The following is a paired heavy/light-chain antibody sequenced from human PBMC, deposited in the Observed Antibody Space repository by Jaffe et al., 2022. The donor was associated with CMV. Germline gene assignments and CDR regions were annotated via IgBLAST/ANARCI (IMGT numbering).Light chain of an antibody. V-gene: IGKV1-39*01. Sequence: DIQMTQSPSSLSASVGDRVTITCRASQSISSYLNWYQQKPGKAPKLLIYGASSLQSGVPSRFSGSGSGTDFTIIISSLQPEDFATYYCQQSYSTPWTFGQGTKVEIK. J-gene: IGKJ1*01. CDR1: QSISSY. CDR2: GAS. CDR3: QQSYSTPWT.
Heavy chain of an antibody. J-gene: IGHJ4*02. Sequence: QVQLQESGPGLVKPSETLSLICTVSGDSISSYYWSWIRQPPGKGLEWIGYIYYTGRTNYNPSLKSRVTISVHTSKNQFSLKLSSVTAADTAVYYCARAGLDSSSSALDYWGRGTLVTVSS. D-gene: IGHD6-6*01. CDR2: IYYTGRT. V-gene: IGHV4-59*01. CDR1: GDSISSYY. CDR3: ARAGLDSSSSALDY.